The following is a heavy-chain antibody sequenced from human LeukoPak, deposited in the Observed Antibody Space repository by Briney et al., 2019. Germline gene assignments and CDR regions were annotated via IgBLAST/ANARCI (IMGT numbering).Heavy chain of an antibody. CDR3: ATLQYAAFDI. Sequence: GRSLRLSCAASGFTFSSYAMHWVRQAPGKGLEWVAVISYDGSNKYYADSVKGRFTISRDNSKNTLYLQMNSLRAEDTAVYYCATLQYAAFDIWGQGTMVTVSS. V-gene: IGHV3-30-3*01. CDR1: GFTFSSYA. J-gene: IGHJ3*02. CDR2: ISYDGSNK. D-gene: IGHD4-11*01.